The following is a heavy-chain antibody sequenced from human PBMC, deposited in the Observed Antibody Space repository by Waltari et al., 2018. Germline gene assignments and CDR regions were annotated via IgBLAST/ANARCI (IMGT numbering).Heavy chain of an antibody. CDR2: INHSRDT. D-gene: IGHD5-12*01. V-gene: IGHV4-34*01. CDR3: TRSGYSYRVFEY. J-gene: IGHJ4*02. CDR1: GGTFSGYF. Sequence: QVQLQEWGAGLVKPSETLSLNCTVKGGTFSGYFWTWIRQSPGKGLEWIGEINHSRDTKFNPSPKSLVSMSVDMLRNRVSLNLKSVTAADTAVYYCTRSGYSYRVFEYWGQGVLVTVSS.